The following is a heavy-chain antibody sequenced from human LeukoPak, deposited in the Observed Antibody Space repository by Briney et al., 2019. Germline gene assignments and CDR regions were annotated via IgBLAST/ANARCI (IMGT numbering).Heavy chain of an antibody. J-gene: IGHJ4*02. CDR1: GYSISSGYY. Sequence: PSETLSLTCAVSGYSISSGYYWGRIRQLPGKGLEWIGGIYHSGSTYYNPSLKSRVTISVDTSKNQFSLKLSSVTAADTAVYYCASRFWSGYYTVGYYFDYWGQGTLVTVSS. CDR2: IYHSGST. CDR3: ASRFWSGYYTVGYYFDY. D-gene: IGHD3-3*01. V-gene: IGHV4-38-2*01.